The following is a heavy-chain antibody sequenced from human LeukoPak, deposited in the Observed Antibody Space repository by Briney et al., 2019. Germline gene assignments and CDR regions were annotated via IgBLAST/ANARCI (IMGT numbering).Heavy chain of an antibody. D-gene: IGHD3-10*01. CDR1: GGSISSGGYY. CDR3: SRDPYGSIDY. CDR2: IYYSGST. V-gene: IGHV4-31*03. J-gene: IGHJ4*02. Sequence: SETLSLTCTVSGGSISSGGYYWSWIRQHPGKGLEWIGHIYYSGSTYYNPSLKSRVTISVDTSKNQFSLKLSSVTAADTAVYYRSRDPYGSIDYWGQGTLVTVSS.